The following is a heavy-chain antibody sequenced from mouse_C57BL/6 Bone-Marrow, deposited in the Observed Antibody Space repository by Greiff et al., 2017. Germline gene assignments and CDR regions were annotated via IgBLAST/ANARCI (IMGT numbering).Heavy chain of an antibody. D-gene: IGHD2-14*01. J-gene: IGHJ2*01. Sequence: QVQLQQSGPELVKPGASVKISCKASGYAFSSSWMNWVKQRPGKGLEWIGRIYPGDGDTNYNGKFKGKATLTADKSSSTAYMQLSSLTSEDSAVYFCARRAIWDRSYYVDYWGQGTTLTVSS. CDR2: IYPGDGDT. CDR1: GYAFSSSW. CDR3: ARRAIWDRSYYVDY. V-gene: IGHV1-82*01.